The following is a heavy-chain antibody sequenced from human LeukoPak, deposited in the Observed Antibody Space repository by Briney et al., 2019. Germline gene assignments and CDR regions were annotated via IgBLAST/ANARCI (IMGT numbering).Heavy chain of an antibody. V-gene: IGHV3-21*04. Sequence: GGSLRLACAAPGLTVSSYSMNSVRQARGRGLEWVSSISSSSSYIYYADSVKGRFPISRDNAKNSLYLQMNSLRAEDTALYYCAKSSSAATNWFDPWGQGTLVTVSS. CDR3: AKSSSAATNWFDP. CDR1: GLTVSSYS. J-gene: IGHJ5*02. D-gene: IGHD2-15*01. CDR2: ISSSSSYI.